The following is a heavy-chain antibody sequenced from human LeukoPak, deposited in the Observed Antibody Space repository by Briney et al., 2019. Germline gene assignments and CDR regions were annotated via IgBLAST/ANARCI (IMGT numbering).Heavy chain of an antibody. CDR2: IYYSGST. D-gene: IGHD3-22*01. Sequence: SETLSLTCTVSGGSISSYYWSWIRQPPGKGLEWIGYIYYSGSTNYNPSLKSRVTISVDTSKNQFSLKLSSVTAADTAVYYCARARPDSSGYFDYWGQGTLVTVSS. J-gene: IGHJ4*02. CDR1: GGSISSYY. CDR3: ARARPDSSGYFDY. V-gene: IGHV4-59*01.